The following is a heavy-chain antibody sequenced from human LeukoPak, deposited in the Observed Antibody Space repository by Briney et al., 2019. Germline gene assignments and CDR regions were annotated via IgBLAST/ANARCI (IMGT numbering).Heavy chain of an antibody. J-gene: IGHJ4*02. CDR3: ARGRSVTSGFDY. V-gene: IGHV1-69*13. CDR1: GGTLHSYA. D-gene: IGHD4-17*01. CDR2: IIPVSGTA. Sequence: ASVKVSCKASGGTLHSYAVTWVRQAPGQGLEWMGGIIPVSGTANYAQKFQGRVTITADESTTTAYMELSSLRSEDMAVYYCARGRSVTSGFDYWGQGALVTVSS.